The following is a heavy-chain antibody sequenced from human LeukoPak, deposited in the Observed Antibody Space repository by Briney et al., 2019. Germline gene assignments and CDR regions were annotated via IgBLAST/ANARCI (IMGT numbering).Heavy chain of an antibody. J-gene: IGHJ4*02. CDR2: ISGDGSGT. V-gene: IGHV3-74*01. CDR1: GFTLRNYW. Sequence: GGSLRLSCAASGFTLRNYWMHWVRHVPGRGLVWVSRISGDGSGTNYADSVKGRFTISRDNAKNTVYLQINNLRAEDTAVYFCARYSSSSGGPSYFLDYWGQGTLVTVSS. CDR3: ARYSSSSGGPSYFLDY. D-gene: IGHD6-6*01.